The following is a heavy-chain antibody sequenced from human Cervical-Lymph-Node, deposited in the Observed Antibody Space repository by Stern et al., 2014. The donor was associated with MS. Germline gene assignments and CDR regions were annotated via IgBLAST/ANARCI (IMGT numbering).Heavy chain of an antibody. V-gene: IGHV2-70*04. CDR2: IDLGEDR. CDR3: ARHRPDCRDGSCYLTLFDY. CDR1: GFSVSTSGVR. Sequence: QVTLKESGPALVKPAQTLTLTCTLSGFSVSTSGVRVSWIRQPPGKALEWLARIDLGEDRFYREYLKTQLNASKEPSKNHGGLTMTNVDPVDTATYYCARHRPDCRDGSCYLTLFDYWGQGTLVTVSS. D-gene: IGHD2-15*01. J-gene: IGHJ4*02.